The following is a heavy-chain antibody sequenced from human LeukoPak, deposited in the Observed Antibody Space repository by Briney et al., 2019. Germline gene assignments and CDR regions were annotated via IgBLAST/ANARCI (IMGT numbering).Heavy chain of an antibody. J-gene: IGHJ6*02. Sequence: GGSLRLSCAASGFTFSTHEMNWVRQAPGKGLEWVANIKQDGSEKYYVDSVKGRFTISRDNAKNSLYLQMNSLRAEDTAVYYCARDQYCSGGSCYSYYYYGMDVWGQGTTVTVSS. CDR2: IKQDGSEK. CDR1: GFTFSTHE. CDR3: ARDQYCSGGSCYSYYYYGMDV. D-gene: IGHD2-15*01. V-gene: IGHV3-7*04.